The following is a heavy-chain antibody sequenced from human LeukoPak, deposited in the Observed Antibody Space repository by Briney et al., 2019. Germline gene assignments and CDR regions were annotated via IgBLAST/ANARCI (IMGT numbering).Heavy chain of an antibody. CDR2: ISNSGSDT. Sequence: GGSLRLSCAAPGFSFSAYAMSWVRQAPGKGLEWVSSISNSGSDTNYADSVKGRFTISRDNSKNVLYLQMSSLSAEDTAVYYCAKRYCSGGYCYWGYAFDYWGQGTLVTVSS. CDR3: AKRYCSGGYCYWGYAFDY. CDR1: GFSFSAYA. V-gene: IGHV3-23*05. D-gene: IGHD2-15*01. J-gene: IGHJ4*02.